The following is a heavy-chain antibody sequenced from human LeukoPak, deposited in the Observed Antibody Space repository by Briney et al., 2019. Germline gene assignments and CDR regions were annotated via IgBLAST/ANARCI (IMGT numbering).Heavy chain of an antibody. CDR3: ARAAWGPQWLGLYYYMDV. CDR2: MNPNSGNT. Sequence: ASVKVSCKASGYTFTSYDINWVRQATGQGLEWMGWMNPNSGNTGYAQKFQGRVTMTRNTSISTAYMELSSLRSEDTAVYYCARAAWGPQWLGLYYYMDVWGKGTTVTVSS. V-gene: IGHV1-8*01. J-gene: IGHJ6*03. D-gene: IGHD6-19*01. CDR1: GYTFTSYD.